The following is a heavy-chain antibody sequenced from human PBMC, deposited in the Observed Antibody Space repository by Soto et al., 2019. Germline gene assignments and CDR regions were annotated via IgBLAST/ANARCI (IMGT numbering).Heavy chain of an antibody. J-gene: IGHJ4*02. V-gene: IGHV3-23*01. CDR2: ISGGGGNT. Sequence: EVQLLESGGGLVQPGGSLRLSCAASGFTFSSYAMSWVRQTPGKGLEWVSTISGGGGNTYYPDSVKGRFTIPRDNSKHLVILLMNSLRPEDTTIYFCANESLGRGADYWGQGALVTVTS. CDR1: GFTFSSYA. CDR3: ANESLGRGADY.